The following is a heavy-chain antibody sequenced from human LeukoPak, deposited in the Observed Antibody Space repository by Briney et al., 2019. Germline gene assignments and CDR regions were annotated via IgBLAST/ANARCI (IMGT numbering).Heavy chain of an antibody. V-gene: IGHV3-66*01. CDR2: IYVNGST. Sequence: QTGGSLRLSCAASGFPVSSTYMSWVRQAPGKGLQWVSVIYVNGSTYYGGSVKGRFTISRDTSKNTLFLHMNSLRVEDTAAYYCARESRHWCFDLWGRGTLITVSS. CDR1: GFPVSSTY. J-gene: IGHJ2*01. CDR3: ARESRHWCFDL.